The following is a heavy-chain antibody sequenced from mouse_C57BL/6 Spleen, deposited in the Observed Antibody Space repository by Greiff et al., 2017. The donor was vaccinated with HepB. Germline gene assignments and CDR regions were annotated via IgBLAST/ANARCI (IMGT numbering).Heavy chain of an antibody. D-gene: IGHD4-1*01. CDR2: ISAGGSYT. V-gene: IGHV5-4*01. CDR3: ARDRELGVYAMDY. J-gene: IGHJ4*01. CDR1: GFTFSSYA. Sequence: DVKLVESGGGLVKPGGSLKLSCAASGFTFSSYAMSWVRQTPEKRLEWVATISAGGSYTYYPDNVKGRSTISRDNAKNNPYLQMSHLKSEDTAMYYCARDRELGVYAMDYWGQGTSVTVSS.